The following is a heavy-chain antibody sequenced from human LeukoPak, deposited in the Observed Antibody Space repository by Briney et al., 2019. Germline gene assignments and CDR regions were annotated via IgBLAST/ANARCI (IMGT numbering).Heavy chain of an antibody. V-gene: IGHV3-53*01. Sequence: GGSLRLSCAASGFTVSSSYMIWVRQAPGKGLEWVSVIYSGGYTYYADSVKGRFTISRDHSKNTLYLQMDSLRAEDTAVYYCARENGYKVFDYWGQGTLVTVS. CDR2: IYSGGYT. CDR1: GFTVSSSY. CDR3: ARENGYKVFDY. D-gene: IGHD5-24*01. J-gene: IGHJ4*02.